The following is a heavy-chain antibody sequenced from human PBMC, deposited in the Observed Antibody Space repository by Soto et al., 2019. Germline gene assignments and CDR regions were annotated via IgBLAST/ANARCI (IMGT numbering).Heavy chain of an antibody. D-gene: IGHD3-3*01. CDR2: INPSGGST. V-gene: IGHV1-46*03. CDR3: ARDPSDYDFWSGYYEWFDP. J-gene: IGHJ5*02. CDR1: GYTFTSYY. Sequence: VASVKVSCKASGYTFTSYYMHWVRQAPGQGLEWMGIINPSGGSTSYAQKFQGRVTMTRDTSTSTVYMELSSLRSEDTAVYYCARDPSDYDFWSGYYEWFDPWGQGTLVTVS.